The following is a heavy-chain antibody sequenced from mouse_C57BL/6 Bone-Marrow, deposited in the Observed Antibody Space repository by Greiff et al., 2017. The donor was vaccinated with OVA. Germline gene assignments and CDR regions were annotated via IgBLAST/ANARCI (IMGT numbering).Heavy chain of an antibody. D-gene: IGHD1-1*01. J-gene: IGHJ3*01. CDR2: IYPGNSDT. V-gene: IGHV1-5*01. CDR1: GYTFTSYW. CDR3: TSSYGSSPWFAY. Sequence: EVKLVESGTVLARPGASVKMSCKTSGYTFTSYWMHWVKQRPGQGLEWIGAIYPGNSDTSYNQKFKGKAKLTAVTSASTAYMELSSLTNEDSAVYYCTSSYGSSPWFAYWGQGTLVTVSA.